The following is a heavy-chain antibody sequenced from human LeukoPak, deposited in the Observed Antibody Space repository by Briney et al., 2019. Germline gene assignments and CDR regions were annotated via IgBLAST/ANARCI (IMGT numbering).Heavy chain of an antibody. J-gene: IGHJ4*02. V-gene: IGHV4-59*11. Sequence: SETLSLTCSVSGGSFSSHYWSWIRQPPGKGLEWIGYIYYSGSTNYNPSLKSRVTISVDTSKNQFSLKLSSVTAADTAVYYCARGEDYGDYFDYWGQGTLVTVSS. CDR1: GGSFSSHY. CDR2: IYYSGST. D-gene: IGHD4-17*01. CDR3: ARGEDYGDYFDY.